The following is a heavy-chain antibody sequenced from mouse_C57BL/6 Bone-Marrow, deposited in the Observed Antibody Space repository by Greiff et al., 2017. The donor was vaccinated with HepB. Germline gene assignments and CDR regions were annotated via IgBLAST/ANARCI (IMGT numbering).Heavy chain of an antibody. D-gene: IGHD4-1*01. CDR1: GYSITSGYY. CDR2: ISYDGSN. V-gene: IGHV3-6*01. Sequence: EVQLQESGPGLVKPSQSLSLTCSVTGYSITSGYYWNWIRQFPGNKLEWMGYISYDGSNNYNPSLKNRISITRDTSKNQFFLKLNSVTTEDTATYYCARGANWDGYWGQGTTLTVSS. J-gene: IGHJ2*01. CDR3: ARGANWDGY.